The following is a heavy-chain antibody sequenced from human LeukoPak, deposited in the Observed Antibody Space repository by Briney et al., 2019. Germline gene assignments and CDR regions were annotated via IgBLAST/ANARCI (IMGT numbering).Heavy chain of an antibody. CDR3: ARDIGWVRAEIDH. J-gene: IGHJ4*02. Sequence: GGSLRLSCAASRITFSKYSMNWVRQAPGKGLEWVSSISSGSSSIYYANSVKGRFTISRDNAKNSLYLQMNSLRAEDTAVYYCARDIGWVRAEIDHWGQGTLVTVSS. CDR2: ISSGSSSI. CDR1: RITFSKYS. V-gene: IGHV3-21*01. D-gene: IGHD5-24*01.